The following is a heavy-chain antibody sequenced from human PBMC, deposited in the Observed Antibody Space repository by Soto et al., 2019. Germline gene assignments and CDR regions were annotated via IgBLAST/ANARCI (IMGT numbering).Heavy chain of an antibody. J-gene: IGHJ5*02. Sequence: EVQLVESGGGLVQPGRSLRLSCAASGFTFDDYAMHWVRQAPGKGLEWVSGLNWNSTNIGYADSVKGRFTISRDNAKNSMYLKTNSLRAQDKALYYCAKGACISTSCAVLDTWGQGTLVTVSS. CDR2: LNWNSTNI. D-gene: IGHD2-2*01. CDR3: AKGACISTSCAVLDT. V-gene: IGHV3-9*01. CDR1: GFTFDDYA.